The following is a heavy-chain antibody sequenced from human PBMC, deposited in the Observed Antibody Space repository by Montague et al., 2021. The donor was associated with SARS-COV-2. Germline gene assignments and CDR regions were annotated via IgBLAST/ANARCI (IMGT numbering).Heavy chain of an antibody. CDR1: GFPFSSYA. Sequence: SLRLSCAASGFPFSSYAMHWVRQAPGKGLEWISVISFAGLTKYYAAAVRGRFSFTEDDSKNMLYLQMNSLGAEDTAMFYCARDLDYFCDNIRCYSSYFDYWGQGTLVTVSS. V-gene: IGHV3-30*04. CDR3: ARDLDYFCDNIRCYSSYFDY. CDR2: ISFAGLTK. J-gene: IGHJ4*02. D-gene: IGHD2-15*01.